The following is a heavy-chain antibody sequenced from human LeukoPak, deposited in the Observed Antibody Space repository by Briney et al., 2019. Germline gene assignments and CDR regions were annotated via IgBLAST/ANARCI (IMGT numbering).Heavy chain of an antibody. J-gene: IGHJ5*02. CDR2: ISNSGTT. V-gene: IGHV4-59*01. CDR3: ARELVVVVAATRGWFDP. CDR1: GITFSTYA. D-gene: IGHD2-15*01. Sequence: GSLRLSCVASGITFSTYAMSWIRQSPGKGLEWIGHISNSGTTNYNPSLKNRVTISVDTSGSQFSLKLTSVTAADTAVYYCARELVVVVAATRGWFDPWGQGTLVTVSS.